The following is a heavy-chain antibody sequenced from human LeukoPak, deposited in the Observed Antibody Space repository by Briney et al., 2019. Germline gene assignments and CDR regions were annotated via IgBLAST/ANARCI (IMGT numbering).Heavy chain of an antibody. D-gene: IGHD6-6*01. CDR3: ARGDLFAARRGISLAY. Sequence: SETLSLTCTVSGGSISSYYWSWIRQPPGKGLEWIGYIYYSGSTNYNPSLKSRVTISVDTSKNQFSLKLSSVTAADTAVYYCARGDLFAARRGISLAYWGQGTLVTVSS. CDR2: IYYSGST. V-gene: IGHV4-59*12. J-gene: IGHJ4*02. CDR1: GGSISSYY.